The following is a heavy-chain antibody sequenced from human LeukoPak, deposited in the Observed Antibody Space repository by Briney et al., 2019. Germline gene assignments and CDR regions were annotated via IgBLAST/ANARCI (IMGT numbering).Heavy chain of an antibody. J-gene: IGHJ3*01. CDR1: GFTFSDYY. CDR2: ITSSGTST. V-gene: IGHV3-11*01. CDR3: ARDVGATTSVTFDL. Sequence: PGGSLRLSCDASGFTFSDYYMTWIRQAPGKGLEWLSYITSSGTSTYYPVPVRGRFTISRDNARNSVYLQMKYLRADDTAVYYCARDVGATTSVTFDLWGQGTMVTVSS. D-gene: IGHD1-26*01.